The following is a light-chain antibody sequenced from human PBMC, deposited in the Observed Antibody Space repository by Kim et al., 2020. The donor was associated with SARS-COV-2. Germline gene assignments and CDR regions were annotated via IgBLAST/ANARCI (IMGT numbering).Light chain of an antibody. V-gene: IGKV3-15*01. CDR1: QSISSY. CDR2: HAS. J-gene: IGKJ1*01. CDR3: QQYNNWPPA. Sequence: SVSPGERVPLSCRASQSISSYLAWYQLNPGQPPRLLIYHASSRAAGLPARFTGSGSGTEFTLTISSLQSEDFAVYSCQQYNNWPPAFGQGTKVEIK.